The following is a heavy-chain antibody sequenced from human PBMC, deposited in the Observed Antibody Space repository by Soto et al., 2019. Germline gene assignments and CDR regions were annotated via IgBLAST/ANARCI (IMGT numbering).Heavy chain of an antibody. J-gene: IGHJ6*02. CDR2: IIPIFGTA. V-gene: IGHV1-69*13. CDR1: GGTFSSYA. D-gene: IGHD3-3*01. Sequence: SVKVSCKASGGTFSSYALSWVRQAPGQGLEWMGGIIPIFGTANYAQKFQGRVTITADDSTSTAYMELSSLRSEDTAVYYCARGSRITVFGVVIKYPAPYYYYGMDVWGQGTTVTVSS. CDR3: ARGSRITVFGVVIKYPAPYYYYGMDV.